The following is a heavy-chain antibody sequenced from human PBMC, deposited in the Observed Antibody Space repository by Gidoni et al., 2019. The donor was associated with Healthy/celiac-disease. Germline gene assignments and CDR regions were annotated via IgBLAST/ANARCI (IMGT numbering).Heavy chain of an antibody. CDR2: IYYSGST. Sequence: QVQLQEPGPGLVKPSETLSLTCTVSGGSISSYYWSWIRQPPGKGLEWIGYIYYSGSTNYNPSLKSRVTISVDTSKNQFSLKLSSVTAADTAVYYCARVDIGLSFDYWGQGTLVTVSS. CDR3: ARVDIGLSFDY. CDR1: GGSISSYY. D-gene: IGHD5-12*01. V-gene: IGHV4-59*01. J-gene: IGHJ4*02.